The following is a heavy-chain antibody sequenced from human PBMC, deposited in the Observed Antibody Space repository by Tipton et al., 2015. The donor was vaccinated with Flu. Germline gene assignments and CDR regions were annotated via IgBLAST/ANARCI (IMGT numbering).Heavy chain of an antibody. D-gene: IGHD5-18*01. CDR1: GLTFSRYA. Sequence: SLRLSCAASGLTFSRYAMSWVRQAPGKGLEWVSTIHTGGGPTYYADSVKGRFTVSSDNSKNTLHLQMTNLRAEDTAVYYCARGRYSYGHNYFDQWGQGTLVAVSS. CDR2: IHTGGGPT. J-gene: IGHJ4*02. V-gene: IGHV3-23*01. CDR3: ARGRYSYGHNYFDQ.